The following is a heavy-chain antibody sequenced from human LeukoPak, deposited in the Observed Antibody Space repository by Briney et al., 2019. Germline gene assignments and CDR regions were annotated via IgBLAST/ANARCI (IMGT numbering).Heavy chain of an antibody. D-gene: IGHD4-11*01. CDR1: GGSFTIYS. Sequence: SETLSLTCAVYGGSFTIYSWAWIRQPPGKSLEWVGEISPSGNTQYNPSLKSRVTISLDASKSQFYLKLNSVTAADTAVYYCARRVRSADYRLDYWGQGTLVTVSS. CDR2: ISPSGNT. CDR3: ARRVRSADYRLDY. J-gene: IGHJ4*02. V-gene: IGHV4-34*01.